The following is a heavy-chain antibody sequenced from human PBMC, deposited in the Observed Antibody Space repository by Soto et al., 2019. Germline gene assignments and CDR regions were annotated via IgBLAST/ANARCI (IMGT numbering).Heavy chain of an antibody. J-gene: IGHJ3*02. CDR2: IYSGGTT. CDR1: GFTVSSNY. V-gene: IGHV3-53*02. D-gene: IGHD3-3*01. CDR3: ASEFVDIWRDMSGRAFDI. Sequence: EVQLVETGGGLIQPGGSLRLSCAASGFTVSSNYMNWVRQAPGKGLEWVSVIYSGGTTYYADHVKGRFTISRDNSKNTLSLQMNSLRAEDTAVYYCASEFVDIWRDMSGRAFDIWRQGPLLNVSS.